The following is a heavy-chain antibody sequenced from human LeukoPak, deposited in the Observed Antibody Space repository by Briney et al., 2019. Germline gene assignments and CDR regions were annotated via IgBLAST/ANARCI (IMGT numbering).Heavy chain of an antibody. CDR2: IIPIFGTA. CDR3: ARDQGAYSGSNDY. D-gene: IGHD1-26*01. CDR1: GGTFSSYA. Sequence: SVKVSCKASGGTFSSYAIRWVRQAPGQGLEWMGGIIPIFGTANDAQKFQGRVTIIADKSTGTAYMELSSLRSEETAVYYCARDQGAYSGSNDYGGQRTRVTLP. J-gene: IGHJ4*02. V-gene: IGHV1-69*06.